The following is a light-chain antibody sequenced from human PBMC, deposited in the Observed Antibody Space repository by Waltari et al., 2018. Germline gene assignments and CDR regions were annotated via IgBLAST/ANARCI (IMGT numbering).Light chain of an antibody. CDR1: QSVSTY. CDR3: QQYYDYLRT. J-gene: IGKJ1*01. CDR2: AAS. V-gene: IGKV1-8*01. Sequence: AIRMTQSPSSLSASTGDRVTITCRASQSVSTYLAWYQQKPGKAPKLLIYAASTLQPGGPSRFSGSGSGTDFTLSISCLQSEDFATYYCQQYYDYLRTFGQGTKVEIK.